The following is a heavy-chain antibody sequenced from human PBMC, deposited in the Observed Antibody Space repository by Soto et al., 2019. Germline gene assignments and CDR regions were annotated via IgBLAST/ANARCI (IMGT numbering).Heavy chain of an antibody. J-gene: IGHJ3*02. V-gene: IGHV5-51*01. D-gene: IGHD1-1*01. CDR2: IYPGDSDA. CDR1: GYYFTSYW. CDR3: AIGRTLGLLDQAFDI. Sequence: GESLKISCQGSGYYFTSYWIGWVRQMPGKGLEWMGIIYPGDSDARYSPSFQGQVTISADKSISTAYLQWSSLKASDTAMYFCAIGRTLGLLDQAFDIRGQGTLVTVS.